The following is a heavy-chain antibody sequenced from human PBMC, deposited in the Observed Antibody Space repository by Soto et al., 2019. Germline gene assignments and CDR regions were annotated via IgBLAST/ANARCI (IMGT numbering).Heavy chain of an antibody. V-gene: IGHV1-18*01. J-gene: IGHJ4*02. CDR3: ARDGVQYPDY. Sequence: QVQLLQSGVEVKKPGASVKVSCKTSGYIFSSYGISWVRQAPGQGLEWMGWISAYNGNTKYAQNRQGRVTMTTDTSTSTVYMELRSLRSDDTAVYYCARDGVQYPDYWGQGTLVTVAS. CDR2: ISAYNGNT. CDR1: GYIFSSYG. D-gene: IGHD4-4*01.